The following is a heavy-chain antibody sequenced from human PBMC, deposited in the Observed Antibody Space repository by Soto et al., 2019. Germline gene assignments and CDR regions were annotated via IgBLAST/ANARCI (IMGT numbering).Heavy chain of an antibody. CDR1: GFTFSSYS. CDR3: ARMRGSYDFDY. V-gene: IGHV3-21*01. Sequence: EVQLVESGGGLVKPGGSLRLSCAASGFTFSSYSMNWVRQAPGKGLEWVSSISSSTGYIDYADSVKGRFIISRDNAKNSLYLQMNSLRAEDTAVYYCARMRGSYDFDYWGQGTLVTVSS. J-gene: IGHJ4*02. CDR2: ISSSTGYI. D-gene: IGHD1-26*01.